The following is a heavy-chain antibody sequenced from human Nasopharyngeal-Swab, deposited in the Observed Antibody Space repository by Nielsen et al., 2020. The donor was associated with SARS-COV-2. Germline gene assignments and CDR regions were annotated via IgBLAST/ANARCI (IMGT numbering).Heavy chain of an antibody. Sequence: SETLSLTCTVSGGSISSYYWSWIRQPPGKGLEWTGYIYYSGSTNYNPSLKSRVTISVDTSKNQFSLKLSSVTAADTAVYYCARESDYYDSSGSLGDAFDIWGQGTMVTVSS. CDR2: IYYSGST. V-gene: IGHV4-59*01. J-gene: IGHJ3*02. CDR3: ARESDYYDSSGSLGDAFDI. CDR1: GGSISSYY. D-gene: IGHD3-22*01.